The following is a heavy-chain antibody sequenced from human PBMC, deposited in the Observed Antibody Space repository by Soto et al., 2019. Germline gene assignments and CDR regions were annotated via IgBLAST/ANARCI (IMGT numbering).Heavy chain of an antibody. CDR3: ARCAGPYYYDEIDI. Sequence: GASVKVSCKASGGTFSSYAISWVRQAPGQGLEWMGGIIPIFGTANYAQKFQGRVTITADESTSTAYMELSSLRSEDTAVYYCARCAGPYYYDEIDIWGQGTMVTVSS. CDR1: GGTFSSYA. J-gene: IGHJ3*02. CDR2: IIPIFGTA. V-gene: IGHV1-69*13. D-gene: IGHD3-22*01.